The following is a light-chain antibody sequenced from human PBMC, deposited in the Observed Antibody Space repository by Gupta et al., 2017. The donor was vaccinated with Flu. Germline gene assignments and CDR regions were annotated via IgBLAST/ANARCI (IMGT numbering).Light chain of an antibody. CDR1: SSNIGAGYD. J-gene: IGLJ3*02. Sequence: QPVLTQPSSVTAPPAQTGTFCCTRRSSNIGAGYDVHWYQQLPGTAPKLLIYGNSNRPSGVPDRFSGSKSGTSASLAITGLQAEDEADYYCQSYDSSLSGWVFGGGTKLTVL. CDR2: GNS. CDR3: QSYDSSLSGWV. V-gene: IGLV1-40*01.